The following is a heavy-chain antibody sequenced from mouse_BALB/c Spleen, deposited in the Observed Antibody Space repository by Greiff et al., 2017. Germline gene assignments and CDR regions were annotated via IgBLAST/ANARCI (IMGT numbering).Heavy chain of an antibody. CDR1: GYTFTSYT. CDR2: INPSSGYT. V-gene: IGHV1-4*01. D-gene: IGHD2-3*01. Sequence: QVQLKQSGAELARPGASVKMSCKASGYTFTSYTMHWVKQRPGQGLEWIGYINPSSGYTNYNQKFKDKATLTVDKSSSTAYMQLSSPTSEDSAVFYWAFDGFAYWGQGTPLTVSA. J-gene: IGHJ3*01. CDR3: AFDGFAY.